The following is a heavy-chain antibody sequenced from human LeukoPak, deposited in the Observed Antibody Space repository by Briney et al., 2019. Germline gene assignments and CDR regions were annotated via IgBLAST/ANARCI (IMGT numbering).Heavy chain of an antibody. J-gene: IGHJ4*02. CDR2: INPNSGGT. D-gene: IGHD3-9*01. Sequence: ASVKVSCKASGYTFTGYYMHWVRQAPGQGLEWMGWINPNSGGTNDAQKFQGRVTMTRDTSISTAYMELSRLRSDDTAVYYCARGGIQGYDILTGYYRGSGDYYFDYWGQGTLVTVSS. CDR3: ARGGIQGYDILTGYYRGSGDYYFDY. V-gene: IGHV1-2*02. CDR1: GYTFTGYY.